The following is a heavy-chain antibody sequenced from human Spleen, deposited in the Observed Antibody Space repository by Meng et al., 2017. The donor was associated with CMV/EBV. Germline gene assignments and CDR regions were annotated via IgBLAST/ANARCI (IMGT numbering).Heavy chain of an antibody. CDR3: AKAYDFWSGFFDY. Sequence: AASGSTFSSYAMSWVRQAPGKGLGWVSVIYSGGSSTYYADSVQGRFTISRDNSKNTLYLQMNSLRAEDTAVYYCAKAYDFWSGFFDYWGQGTLVTVSS. J-gene: IGHJ4*02. D-gene: IGHD3-3*01. CDR2: IYSGGSST. CDR1: GSTFSSYA. V-gene: IGHV3-23*03.